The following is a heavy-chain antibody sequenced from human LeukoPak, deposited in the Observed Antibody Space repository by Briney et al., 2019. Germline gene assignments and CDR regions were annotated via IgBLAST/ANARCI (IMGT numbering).Heavy chain of an antibody. D-gene: IGHD5-12*01. V-gene: IGHV3-23*01. Sequence: PGGSLRLSCAASGFTFSSYSMNWVRQAPGGGLTWVSGISGSGGSTYYADSVKGRFTISRDNPRSTLYLQMSSLRAEDTAVYYCARKLSGYAPFDCWGQGTLVTVSS. CDR1: GFTFSSYS. CDR3: ARKLSGYAPFDC. CDR2: ISGSGGST. J-gene: IGHJ4*02.